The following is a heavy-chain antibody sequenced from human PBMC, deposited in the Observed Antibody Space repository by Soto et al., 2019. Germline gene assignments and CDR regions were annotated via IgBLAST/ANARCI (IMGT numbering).Heavy chain of an antibody. Sequence: GGSLRLSCAASGFTFSSYAMSWVRQAPGKGLEWVSAISGSGGSTYYADSVKGRFTISRDNSKNTLYLQMNSLRAEDTAVYYCAKEGGGYYDFWSGYSPSNGFDYWGQGTLVTVSS. CDR3: AKEGGGYYDFWSGYSPSNGFDY. CDR2: ISGSGGST. J-gene: IGHJ4*02. D-gene: IGHD3-3*01. CDR1: GFTFSSYA. V-gene: IGHV3-23*01.